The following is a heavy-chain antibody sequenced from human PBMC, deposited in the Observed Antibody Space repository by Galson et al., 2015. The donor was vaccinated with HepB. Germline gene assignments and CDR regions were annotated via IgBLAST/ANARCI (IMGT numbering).Heavy chain of an antibody. Sequence: SLRLSCAASGFTFSSDSMNWVRQAPGKGLERVSSISSSSSFKFYAESVKGRFTISRDNAKNSLYLHMNSLRAEDTALYYYARDRMTMVRGVSLYGMDVWGQGTTVTVSS. V-gene: IGHV3-21*01. D-gene: IGHD3-10*01. CDR3: ARDRMTMVRGVSLYGMDV. CDR2: ISSSSSFK. J-gene: IGHJ6*02. CDR1: GFTFSSDS.